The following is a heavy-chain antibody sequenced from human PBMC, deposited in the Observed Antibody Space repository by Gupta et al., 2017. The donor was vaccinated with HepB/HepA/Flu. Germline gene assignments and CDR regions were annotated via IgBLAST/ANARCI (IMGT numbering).Heavy chain of an antibody. CDR3: ARDCVGDYEAKYFDY. Sequence: QVQLVQSGAEAKKPGASVQVSCTASGYAFTTYGISWVRQAPGQGLEWRGGISAYNGNTNYAHKLQGRVTMTTDTSTSKAQMELRRLRTDDTAGYYCARDCVGDYEAKYFDYRGQGPLVTVSS. V-gene: IGHV1-18*01. D-gene: IGHD1-26*01. CDR1: GYAFTTYG. CDR2: ISAYNGNT. J-gene: IGHJ4*02.